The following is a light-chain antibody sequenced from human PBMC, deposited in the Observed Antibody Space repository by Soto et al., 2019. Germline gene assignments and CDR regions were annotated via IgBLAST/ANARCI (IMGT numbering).Light chain of an antibody. CDR1: PRIDTW. J-gene: IGKJ1*01. CDR3: QQYETFSPWT. V-gene: IGKV1-5*03. Sequence: DIRMTQSPSTLSASLGDRVTITCRASPRIDTWLAWYQQKPGTAPKLLIYKATILQSGIPSRFSGSGSGTEFTLAISSLQPDDFATYYCQQYETFSPWTCRQGTKVEIK. CDR2: KAT.